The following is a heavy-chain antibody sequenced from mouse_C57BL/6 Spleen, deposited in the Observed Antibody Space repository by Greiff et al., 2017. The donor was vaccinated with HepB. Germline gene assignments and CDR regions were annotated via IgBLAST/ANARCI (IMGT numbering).Heavy chain of an antibody. V-gene: IGHV1-76*01. CDR3: ARKDYSRGMDY. J-gene: IGHJ4*01. CDR1: GYTFTDYY. CDR2: IYPGSGNT. Sequence: QVQLKESGAELVRPGASVKLSCKASGYTFTDYYINWVKQRPGQGLEWIARIYPGSGNTYYNEKFKGKATLTAEKSSSTAYMQLSSLTSEDSAVYFCARKDYSRGMDYWGQGTSVTVSS. D-gene: IGHD1-1*01.